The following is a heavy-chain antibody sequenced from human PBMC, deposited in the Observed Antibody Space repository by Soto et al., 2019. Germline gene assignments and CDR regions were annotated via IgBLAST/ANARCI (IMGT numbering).Heavy chain of an antibody. J-gene: IGHJ5*02. CDR1: GGSISSGGYY. D-gene: IGHD3-10*01. CDR2: IYYSGST. Sequence: ASETLSLTCTVSGGSISSGGYYWSWIRQHPGKGLEWIGYIYYSGSTYYNPSLKSRVTISVDTSKNQFSLKLSSVTAADTAVYYCARESSDGSGSYYSPWFDPWGQGTLVTVSS. CDR3: ARESSDGSGSYYSPWFDP. V-gene: IGHV4-31*03.